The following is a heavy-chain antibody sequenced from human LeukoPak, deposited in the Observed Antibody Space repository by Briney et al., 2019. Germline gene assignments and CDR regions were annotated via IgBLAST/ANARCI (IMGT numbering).Heavy chain of an antibody. CDR2: IYPSDSDT. D-gene: IGHD5-18*01. CDR1: GYSFTSYR. V-gene: IGHV5-51*01. Sequence: AESLKISCKGSGYSFTSYRIGCVRQLPGKGLEWMGFIYPSDSDTRYSPSFQGQVTISADKSISTAYLQWSSLQASDTAMYYCALSSPDTAPWYFDLWGRGTLVTVSS. CDR3: ALSSPDTAPWYFDL. J-gene: IGHJ2*01.